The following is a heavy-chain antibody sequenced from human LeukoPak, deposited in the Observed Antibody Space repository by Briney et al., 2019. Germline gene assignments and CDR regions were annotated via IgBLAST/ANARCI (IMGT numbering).Heavy chain of an antibody. CDR2: ISTYNGNT. V-gene: IGHV1-18*01. CDR3: ARGRGSTSRY. D-gene: IGHD5-12*01. J-gene: IGHJ4*02. Sequence: GASVKVSCKASGYTFTSYGITWVRQAPGQGLEWMGWISTYNGNTNYAQNLQGRVTMTTDTSTSTAYMELRSLRSDATAVYYCARGRGSTSRYWGQGTLVTVSS. CDR1: GYTFTSYG.